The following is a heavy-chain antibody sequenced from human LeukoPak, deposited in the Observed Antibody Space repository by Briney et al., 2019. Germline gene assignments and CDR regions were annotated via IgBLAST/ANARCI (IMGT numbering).Heavy chain of an antibody. Sequence: GASVKVSCKASGYTFTGYYMHWVRQAPGQGLEWMGWINPNSGGTNYAQKFQGWVTMTRDTSISTAYMELSRLRSDDTAVYYCARGRSPSSGYPFDYWGQGTLVTVSS. D-gene: IGHD3-22*01. J-gene: IGHJ4*02. CDR2: INPNSGGT. CDR1: GYTFTGYY. CDR3: ARGRSPSSGYPFDY. V-gene: IGHV1-2*04.